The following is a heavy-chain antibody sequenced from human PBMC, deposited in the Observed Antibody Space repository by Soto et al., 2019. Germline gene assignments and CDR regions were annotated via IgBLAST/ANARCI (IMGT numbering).Heavy chain of an antibody. Sequence: ASVKVSCKASGYTFTSYDINWVRQATGQGLEWMGWMTPICGNADYAQKFQGRVTITGDESTSTAYMELSSLRSEDTAVYYCAREREDTAMANDAFDIWGQGTMVTVSS. CDR1: GYTFTSYD. V-gene: IGHV1-8*01. CDR2: MTPICGNA. J-gene: IGHJ3*02. CDR3: AREREDTAMANDAFDI. D-gene: IGHD5-18*01.